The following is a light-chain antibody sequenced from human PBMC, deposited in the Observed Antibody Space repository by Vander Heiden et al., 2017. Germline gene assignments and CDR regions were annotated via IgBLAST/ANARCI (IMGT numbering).Light chain of an antibody. CDR2: ATS. J-gene: IGKJ4*01. CDR3: QQYDTFPPT. V-gene: IGKV1D-16*01. Sequence: DIQMTQSPSSLSASVGDRVDITCRASHTIGDWVAWYQQKPGMAPKPLIYATSTLESGVPSRFSGTASGTDFSLTISNLHPEDCATYYCQQYDTFPPTFGGGTKVEV. CDR1: HTIGDW.